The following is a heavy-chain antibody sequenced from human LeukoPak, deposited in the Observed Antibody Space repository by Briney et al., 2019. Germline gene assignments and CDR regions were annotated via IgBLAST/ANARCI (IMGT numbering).Heavy chain of an antibody. CDR3: ARHGTRYSGYDWFDP. CDR1: GGSISSSTYY. Sequence: SETLSLTCSVSGGSISSSTYYWAWMRQPPGKGLEWIGTIYYTGSTFYNPSLKSRLTLSVDTSKNHFSLELSSVTAADTAVYHCARHGTRYSGYDWFDPWGQGTLVTVSS. V-gene: IGHV4-39*01. CDR2: IYYTGST. J-gene: IGHJ5*02. D-gene: IGHD5-12*01.